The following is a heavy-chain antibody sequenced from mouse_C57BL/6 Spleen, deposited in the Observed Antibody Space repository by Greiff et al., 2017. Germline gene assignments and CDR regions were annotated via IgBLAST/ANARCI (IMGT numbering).Heavy chain of an antibody. CDR1: GYTFTDYE. CDR2: IDPETGGT. J-gene: IGHJ4*01. CDR3: TRGGHYYGSSLYYAMDY. V-gene: IGHV1-15*01. Sequence: QVQLKESGAELVRPGASVTLSCKASGYTFTDYEMHWVKQTPVHGLEWIGAIDPETGGTAYNQKFKGKAILTADKSSSTAYMELRSLTSEDSAVYYCTRGGHYYGSSLYYAMDYWGQGTSVTVSS. D-gene: IGHD1-1*01.